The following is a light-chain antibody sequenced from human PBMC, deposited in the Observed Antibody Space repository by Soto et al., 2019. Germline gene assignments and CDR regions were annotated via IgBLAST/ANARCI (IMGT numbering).Light chain of an antibody. CDR2: GAS. CDR1: QSVSSN. CDR3: QCSNRAPLT. Sequence: EIVMTQSPATLSVSPGERATLSCRASQSVSSNLAWYQQKPGQAPRLLIYGASTRATGIPARFSGSGSGTEFTLTISSLQSEDFATYYCQCSNRAPLTFGGGTRVEI. J-gene: IGKJ4*01. V-gene: IGKV3-15*01.